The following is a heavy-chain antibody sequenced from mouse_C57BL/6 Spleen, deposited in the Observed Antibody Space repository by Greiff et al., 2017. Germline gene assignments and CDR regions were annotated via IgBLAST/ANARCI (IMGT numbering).Heavy chain of an antibody. Sequence: EVHLVESGGGLVKPGGSLKLSCAASGFTFSSYAMSWVRQTPEKRLEWVATISDGGSYTYYPDNVKGRFTISRDNAKDNLYLQMSHLKSEDTAMYYCARDVYGDYYAMDYWGQGTSVTVAS. V-gene: IGHV5-4*01. J-gene: IGHJ4*01. CDR3: ARDVYGDYYAMDY. CDR2: ISDGGSYT. D-gene: IGHD1-1*02. CDR1: GFTFSSYA.